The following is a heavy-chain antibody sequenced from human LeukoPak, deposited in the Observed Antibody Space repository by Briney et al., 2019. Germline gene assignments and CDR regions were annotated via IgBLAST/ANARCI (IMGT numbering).Heavy chain of an antibody. CDR2: INAGNGNT. V-gene: IGHV1-3*01. J-gene: IGHJ3*02. CDR1: GYTFTSYA. D-gene: IGHD1-26*01. CDR3: ARDLDSGSYGNAFDI. Sequence: ASVKVSCKASGYTFTSYAMHWVRQAPGQRLEWMGWINAGNGNTKYSQKFQGRVTITRDTSASTAYMELSSLRSDDTAVYYCARDLDSGSYGNAFDIWGQGTMVTVSS.